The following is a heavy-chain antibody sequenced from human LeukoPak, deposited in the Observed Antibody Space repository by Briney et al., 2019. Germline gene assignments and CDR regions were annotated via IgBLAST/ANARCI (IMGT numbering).Heavy chain of an antibody. D-gene: IGHD3-3*01. J-gene: IGHJ4*02. CDR3: AAVRALGYDFWSGYYDY. CDR2: FDPEDGET. Sequence: EASVKVSCKVSGYTLTELSMHWVRQAPGKGLEWMGGFDPEDGETIYAQKFQGRVTMTEDTSTDTAYMELSSLRSEDTAVYYCAAVRALGYDFWSGYYDYWGQGTLVTVSS. CDR1: GYTLTELS. V-gene: IGHV1-24*01.